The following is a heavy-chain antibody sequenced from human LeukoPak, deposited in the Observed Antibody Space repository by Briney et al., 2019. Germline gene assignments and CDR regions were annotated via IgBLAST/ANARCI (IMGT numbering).Heavy chain of an antibody. J-gene: IGHJ6*02. Sequence: PGGSLRLSCAASGFTFSSYSMNWVRQAPGKGLEWVSSISSSSSYIYYADSVKGRFTISRDNAKNSLYLQMNSLRAEDTAVYYCAKSLIVVVPAAIHYGMDVWGQGTTVTVSS. D-gene: IGHD2-2*01. V-gene: IGHV3-21*01. CDR3: AKSLIVVVPAAIHYGMDV. CDR2: ISSSSSYI. CDR1: GFTFSSYS.